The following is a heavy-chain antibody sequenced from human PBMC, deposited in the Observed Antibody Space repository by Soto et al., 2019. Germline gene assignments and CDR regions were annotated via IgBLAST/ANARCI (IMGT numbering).Heavy chain of an antibody. CDR1: GFTFSSYG. CDR3: AKDKRSAVGAPNGGFDP. CDR2: ISYDGSNK. D-gene: IGHD1-26*01. Sequence: VGSLRLSCAASGFTFSSYGMHWVRQAPGKGLEWVAVISYDGSNKYYADSVKGRFTISRDNSKNTLYLQMNSLRAEDTAVYYCAKDKRSAVGAPNGGFDPWGQGTLVTVSS. J-gene: IGHJ5*02. V-gene: IGHV3-30*18.